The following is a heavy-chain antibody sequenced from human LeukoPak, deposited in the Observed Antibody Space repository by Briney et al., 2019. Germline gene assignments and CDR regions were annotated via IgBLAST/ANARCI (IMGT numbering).Heavy chain of an antibody. V-gene: IGHV4-34*01. CDR1: GGSISSYY. Sequence: PSETLSLTCTVSGGSISSYYWSWIRQPPGKGLEWIGEINHSGSTNYNPSLKSRVTISVDTSKNQFSLKLSSVTAADTAVYYCARRREYSGYDYKEFDWWGQGTLVTVSS. D-gene: IGHD5-12*01. CDR3: ARRREYSGYDYKEFDW. J-gene: IGHJ4*02. CDR2: INHSGST.